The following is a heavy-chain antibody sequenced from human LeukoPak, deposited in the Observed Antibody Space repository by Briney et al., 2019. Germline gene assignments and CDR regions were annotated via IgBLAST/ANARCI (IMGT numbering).Heavy chain of an antibody. V-gene: IGHV3-48*03. Sequence: GGSLRLSCAASGFTFNSYEMNWVRQAPGKGLEWVSYISSSGSTIYYADSVKGRFTISRDNAKNSLYLQMNSLRAEDTAVYYCASGNPTALYAEGDDAFDIWGQGTMVTVSS. D-gene: IGHD3-16*01. J-gene: IGHJ3*02. CDR2: ISSSGSTI. CDR1: GFTFNSYE. CDR3: ASGNPTALYAEGDDAFDI.